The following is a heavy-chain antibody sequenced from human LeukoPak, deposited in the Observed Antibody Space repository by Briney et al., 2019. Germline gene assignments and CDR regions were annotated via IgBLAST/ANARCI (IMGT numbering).Heavy chain of an antibody. V-gene: IGHV4-59*01. J-gene: IGHJ2*01. CDR3: ARAQYSSSWHNWYFDL. CDR2: IYYSGRT. CDR1: GGSISSYY. D-gene: IGHD6-13*01. Sequence: PSETLSLTCTVSGGSISSYYWSWIRQPPGKGLEWIRYIYYSGRTNYNPSLKSRVTMSVDTSKNQFSLKLSSVTAADTAVYYCARAQYSSSWHNWYFDLWGRGTLVTVSS.